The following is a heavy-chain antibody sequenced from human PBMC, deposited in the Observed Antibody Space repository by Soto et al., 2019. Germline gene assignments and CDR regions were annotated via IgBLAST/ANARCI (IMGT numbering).Heavy chain of an antibody. CDR1: GYTFTRYG. Sequence: QVQLVQSGAEVKKPGASVKVSCKASGYTFTRYGISWVRQAPGQELEWMGWISAYNGNTKYAQKLQGRVTMTTYTSTSTAYMELRSLRSDDTAVYYCARDAVDSRGYYHYYYYGMDVWGQGTTVTVSS. CDR3: ARDAVDSRGYYHYYYYGMDV. CDR2: ISAYNGNT. V-gene: IGHV1-18*01. D-gene: IGHD3-22*01. J-gene: IGHJ6*02.